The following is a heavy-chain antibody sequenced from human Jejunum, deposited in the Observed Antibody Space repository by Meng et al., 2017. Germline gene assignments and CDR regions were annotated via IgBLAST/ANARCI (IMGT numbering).Heavy chain of an antibody. J-gene: IGHJ4*02. CDR3: ARDSETYPTYFDY. CDR2: ISDSGTT. V-gene: IGHV4-61*03. Sequence: VQLQESGPGRVRPSETLSLTCTVSGGSVSSGFYYWSWIRQPPGKGLEWIGYISDSGTTNYNPSLKSRVTMSVDTSKNHFSLKLTSVTAADTAVYFCARDSETYPTYFDYWGQGTLVTVSS. D-gene: IGHD5-24*01. CDR1: GGSVSSGFYY.